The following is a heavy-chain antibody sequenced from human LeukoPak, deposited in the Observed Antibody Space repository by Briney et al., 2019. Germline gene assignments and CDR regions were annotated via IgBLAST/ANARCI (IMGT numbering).Heavy chain of an antibody. D-gene: IGHD3-9*01. Sequence: PSETLSLTCTVSGGSISSSSYYWGWIRQPPGKGLEWIGSIYYSGSTYYNPSLKSRVTISVDTSKNQFSLKLSSVTAADTAVYYCARGRGRGLRYFDWSSYFQHWGQGTLVTVSS. J-gene: IGHJ1*01. CDR2: IYYSGST. V-gene: IGHV4-39*01. CDR1: GGSISSSSYY. CDR3: ARGRGRGLRYFDWSSYFQH.